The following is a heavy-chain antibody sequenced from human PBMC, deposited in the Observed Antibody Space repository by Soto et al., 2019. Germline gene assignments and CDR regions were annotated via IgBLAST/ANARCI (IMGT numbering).Heavy chain of an antibody. V-gene: IGHV4-59*01. J-gene: IGHJ6*02. Sequence: SETLSLTCTVSGGSIGSYYWSWIRQPPGKGLEWIGYIYESGSTNSNPSLQSRVTISVDTSKNQFYLNLSPVTTADTATYYCARARITLVREIIKYNMDIWGQGTTVTVSS. CDR2: IYESGST. CDR3: ARARITLVREIIKYNMDI. CDR1: GGSIGSYY. D-gene: IGHD3-10*01.